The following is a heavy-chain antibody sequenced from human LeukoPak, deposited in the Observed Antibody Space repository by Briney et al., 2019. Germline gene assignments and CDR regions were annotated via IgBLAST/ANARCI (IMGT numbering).Heavy chain of an antibody. CDR3: ARDRPSSSSAVRAFDI. CDR1: GGTFSSYA. CDR2: IIPIFGTA. D-gene: IGHD6-6*01. J-gene: IGHJ3*02. Sequence: SVKVSCQASGGTFSSYAISWVRQPPGQGREWMGGIIPIFGTANYAQKFQGRVTITTDESTSTAYMELSSLRSEDTAVYYCARDRPSSSSAVRAFDIWGQGTMVTVSS. V-gene: IGHV1-69*05.